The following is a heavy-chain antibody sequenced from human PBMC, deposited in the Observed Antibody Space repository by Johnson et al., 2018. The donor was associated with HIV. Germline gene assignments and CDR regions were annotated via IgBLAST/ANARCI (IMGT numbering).Heavy chain of an antibody. V-gene: IGHV3-66*01. D-gene: IGHD2-15*01. CDR2: IYSGGST. CDR1: GFTFDDYG. CDR3: ARSQVAATSEGAFDI. Sequence: VQLVESGGSMVRPGGSRRLSCAVSGFTFDDYGMSWVRQAPGKGLEWVSVIYSGGSTYYADSVKGRFTISRDNSKNTLYLQMNSLRAEDTAVYYCARSQVAATSEGAFDIWGQGTMVTVSS. J-gene: IGHJ3*02.